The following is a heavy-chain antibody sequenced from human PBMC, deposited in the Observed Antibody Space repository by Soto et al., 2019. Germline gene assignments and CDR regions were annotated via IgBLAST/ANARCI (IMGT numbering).Heavy chain of an antibody. Sequence: SVKVSCKVSGGTFSTYSISWVRQAPGQGLEWVGGIIPIFGTANYAQKFQGRVTITADESTSTAYMELSSLRSEDTAVYYCAREGEDIVVVPAATNLLYYYYGMGVWGQGTTVTVSS. CDR2: IIPIFGTA. D-gene: IGHD2-2*01. J-gene: IGHJ6*02. CDR3: AREGEDIVVVPAATNLLYYYYGMGV. V-gene: IGHV1-69*13. CDR1: GGTFSTYS.